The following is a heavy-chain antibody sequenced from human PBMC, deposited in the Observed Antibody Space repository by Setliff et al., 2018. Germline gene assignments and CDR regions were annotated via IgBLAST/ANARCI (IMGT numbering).Heavy chain of an antibody. CDR3: TRHVNSGMYCNYYGLDV. V-gene: IGHV4-38-2*01. J-gene: IGHJ6*02. CDR1: GYSISSGYY. Sequence: SETLSLTCAVSGYSISSGYYWGWIRQPPGKGLEWIGSIFHSGSTYYNPSLKSRVTISVDTSKNQFSLRLSSVTAADTAVYYCTRHVNSGMYCNYYGLDVWGQGTTVTVSS. CDR2: IFHSGST. D-gene: IGHD2-21*01.